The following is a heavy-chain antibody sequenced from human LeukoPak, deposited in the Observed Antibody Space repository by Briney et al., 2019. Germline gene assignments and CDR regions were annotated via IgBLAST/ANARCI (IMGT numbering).Heavy chain of an antibody. Sequence: SETLSLTCAVYGGSFSGYYWSWIRQPPGKGLEGIGEINHSGSTNYNPSLKSRVTISVDTSKNQFSLKLSSVTAADTAVYYCARGPYYGSGSYTYWGQGTLVTVSS. V-gene: IGHV4-34*01. CDR1: GGSFSGYY. CDR3: ARGPYYGSGSYTY. CDR2: INHSGST. J-gene: IGHJ4*02. D-gene: IGHD3-10*01.